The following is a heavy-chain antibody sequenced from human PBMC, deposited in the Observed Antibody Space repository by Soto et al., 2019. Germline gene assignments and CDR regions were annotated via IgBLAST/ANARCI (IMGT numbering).Heavy chain of an antibody. Sequence: PGGSLRLSCAASGFTFSSYGMHWVRQAPGKGLEWVAVIWYDGSNKYYADSVKGRFTISRDNSKNTLYLQMNSLRAEDTAVYYCAGQYSNYYSGLDYWGQGTLVTVS. CDR3: AGQYSNYYSGLDY. J-gene: IGHJ4*02. V-gene: IGHV3-33*01. CDR1: GFTFSSYG. D-gene: IGHD4-4*01. CDR2: IWYDGSNK.